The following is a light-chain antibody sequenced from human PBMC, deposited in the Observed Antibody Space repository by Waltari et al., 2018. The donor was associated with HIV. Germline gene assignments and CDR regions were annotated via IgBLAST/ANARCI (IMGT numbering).Light chain of an antibody. CDR2: EDF. Sequence: SVFTQPPSVSAAPGQTITISCSGSTSNIGRHYVSWYQHFPGRAPKFLIYEDFRRPSGIPDRFSGSKSGTSATLDITGLQTGDEADYYCGTWDSSLGAGVFGGGTKVTV. V-gene: IGLV1-51*02. CDR3: GTWDSSLGAGV. CDR1: TSNIGRHY. J-gene: IGLJ3*02.